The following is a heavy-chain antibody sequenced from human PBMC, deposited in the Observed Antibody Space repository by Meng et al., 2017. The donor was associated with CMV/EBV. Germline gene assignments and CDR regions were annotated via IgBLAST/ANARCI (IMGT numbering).Heavy chain of an antibody. CDR1: GFTFTSSA. J-gene: IGHJ4*02. CDR3: AAGGAKSSSWHY. Sequence: SVKVSCKASGFTFTSSAVQWVPQARGQRLEWIGWIVVGSGNTNYAQKFQERVTITRDMSTSTAYMELSSLRSEDTAVYYCAAGGAKSSSWHYWGQGTLVTVSS. CDR2: IVVGSGNT. V-gene: IGHV1-58*01. D-gene: IGHD6-13*01.